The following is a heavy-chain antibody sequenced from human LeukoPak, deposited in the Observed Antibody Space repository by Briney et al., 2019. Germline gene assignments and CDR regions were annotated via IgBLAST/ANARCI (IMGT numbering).Heavy chain of an antibody. D-gene: IGHD2-15*01. V-gene: IGHV3-30*14. Sequence: GRSLRLSCAASGFSFNSYAFHWVRQAPGKGLEWVAVISYDGSNKYYADSVKGRFTISRDNSKNTLSLQMNSLRAEDTAVYYCARDWLVVVDGTGHYYGMDVWGQGTTVTVSS. CDR2: ISYDGSNK. CDR3: ARDWLVVVDGTGHYYGMDV. CDR1: GFSFNSYA. J-gene: IGHJ6*02.